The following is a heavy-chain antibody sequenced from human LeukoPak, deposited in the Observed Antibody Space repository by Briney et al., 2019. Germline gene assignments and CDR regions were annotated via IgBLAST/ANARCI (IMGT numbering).Heavy chain of an antibody. Sequence: PGGSLRLSCAASGFTFSSYAMHWVRQAPGKGLEWVAVISYDGSNKYYADSVKGRFTISRDNSKNTLYLQMNSLRAEDTAVYYCAGRYCSSTSCYLGYFDYWGQGTLVTVSS. CDR1: GFTFSSYA. CDR2: ISYDGSNK. CDR3: AGRYCSSTSCYLGYFDY. J-gene: IGHJ4*02. V-gene: IGHV3-30-3*01. D-gene: IGHD2-2*01.